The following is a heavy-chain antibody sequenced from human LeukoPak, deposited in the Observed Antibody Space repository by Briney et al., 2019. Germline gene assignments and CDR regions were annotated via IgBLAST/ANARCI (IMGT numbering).Heavy chain of an antibody. V-gene: IGHV1-46*01. J-gene: IGHJ4*02. CDR3: AKAHSSITLIVVAKIPPDY. Sequence: ASVKVSCKASGYTFTSYHMHWVRPAPGQGLEWMGILNPSGGSTSYAQKFRGRVTVTRDTSTSTVYMELSSLTSEDTAVYYCAKAHSSITLIVVAKIPPDYWGQGTLVTVSS. CDR1: GYTFTSYH. D-gene: IGHD3-22*01. CDR2: LNPSGGST.